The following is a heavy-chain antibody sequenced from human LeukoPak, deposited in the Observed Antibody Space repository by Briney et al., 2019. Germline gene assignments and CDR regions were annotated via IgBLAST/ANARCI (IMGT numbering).Heavy chain of an antibody. D-gene: IGHD3-10*01. Sequence: SETLSLTCTVSGGSISSYYWSWIRQPPGKGLEWIGYIYYSGSTNYNTSLKSRVTISVDTSKNQFSLKLSSVTAADTAVYYCARLPARGYYGSGSYYYYYYGMDVWGQGTTVTVSS. CDR2: IYYSGST. J-gene: IGHJ6*02. CDR1: GGSISSYY. CDR3: ARLPARGYYGSGSYYYYYYGMDV. V-gene: IGHV4-59*08.